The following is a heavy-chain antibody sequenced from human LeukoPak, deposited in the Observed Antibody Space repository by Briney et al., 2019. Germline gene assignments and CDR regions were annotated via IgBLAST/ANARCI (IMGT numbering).Heavy chain of an antibody. CDR1: GFTFSSYG. CDR2: IWYDGSNK. Sequence: GGSLRLSCAASGFTFSSYGMHWVRQAPGKGLEWVAVIWYDGSNKYYADSVKGRFTISRDNSKNTLYLQMNSLRAEDTAVYYCAKVEYYYDSSGYYYTHYYYYYYGMDVWGQGTTVTVSS. D-gene: IGHD3-22*01. V-gene: IGHV3-33*06. J-gene: IGHJ6*02. CDR3: AKVEYYYDSSGYYYTHYYYYYYGMDV.